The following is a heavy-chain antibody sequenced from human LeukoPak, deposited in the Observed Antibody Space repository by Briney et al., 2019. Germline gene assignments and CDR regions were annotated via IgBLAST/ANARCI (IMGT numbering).Heavy chain of an antibody. CDR1: GGSMSTYY. Sequence: SETLSLTCTVSGGSMSTYYWTWIRQPPGKGLEWIGYMYSSGSTNYNPSLKSRVTVSVDTSRNQFSLKLTSVTAADTAVYYCAREERFWGLDYWGQGTLVTVSS. CDR3: AREERFWGLDY. J-gene: IGHJ4*02. D-gene: IGHD7-27*01. CDR2: MYSSGST. V-gene: IGHV4-59*01.